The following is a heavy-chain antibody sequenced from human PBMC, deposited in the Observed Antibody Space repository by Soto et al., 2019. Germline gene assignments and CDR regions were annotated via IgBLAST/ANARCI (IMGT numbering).Heavy chain of an antibody. CDR1: GFTFSNFG. Sequence: GGSLRLSCAASGFTFSNFGMPWVRQVPGKGLEWVAVIGDAGSSKYYADSVRGRFTISRDNSQNTLYLQMNRLTADDTAVYYWARDRQGSRYFYFCMDHWGPRTPGNGPS. CDR3: ARDRQGSRYFYFCMDH. CDR2: IGDAGSSK. V-gene: IGHV3-33*01. J-gene: IGHJ6*02. D-gene: IGHD6-19*01.